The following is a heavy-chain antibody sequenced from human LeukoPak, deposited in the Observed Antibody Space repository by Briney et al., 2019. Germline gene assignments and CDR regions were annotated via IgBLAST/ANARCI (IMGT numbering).Heavy chain of an antibody. CDR1: GYTFTSYY. CDR3: ARIAAAGNDY. Sequence: SVQVSCKASGYTFTSYYMHWVRQAPGQGVEWMGIINPSGGSTSYAQKFQGRVTMTRDMSTSTVYMEPSSVRSEGTAVYYCARIAAAGNDYWGQGNRVPVSA. CDR2: INPSGGST. D-gene: IGHD6-13*01. V-gene: IGHV1-46*01. J-gene: IGHJ4*02.